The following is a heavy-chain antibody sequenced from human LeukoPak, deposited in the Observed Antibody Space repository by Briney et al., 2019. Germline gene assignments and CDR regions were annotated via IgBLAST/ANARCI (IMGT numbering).Heavy chain of an antibody. D-gene: IGHD3-3*01. CDR3: ARGGAYYDFWSGYSRFDP. CDR1: GYTFTSYD. V-gene: IGHV1-8*03. CDR2: MNPNSGNT. Sequence: GASVKVSCNASGYTFTSYDINWVRQATGQGLEWMGWMNPNSGNTGYAQKFQGRVTITRNTSISTAYMELSSLRSEDTAVYYCARGGAYYDFWSGYSRFDPWGQGTLVTVSS. J-gene: IGHJ5*02.